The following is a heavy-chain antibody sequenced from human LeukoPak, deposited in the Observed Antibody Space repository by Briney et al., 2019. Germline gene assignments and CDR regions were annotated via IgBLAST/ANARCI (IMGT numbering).Heavy chain of an antibody. CDR3: ASGLLAAAPRYFDY. V-gene: IGHV1-69*04. CDR1: GGTFSSYA. D-gene: IGHD6-13*01. Sequence: GASVKVSCTASGGTFSSYAISWVRQAPGQGLEWMGRIIPILGIANYAQKFQGRVTITADKSTSTAYMELSSLRSEDTAVYYCASGLLAAAPRYFDYWGQGTLVTVSS. J-gene: IGHJ4*02. CDR2: IIPILGIA.